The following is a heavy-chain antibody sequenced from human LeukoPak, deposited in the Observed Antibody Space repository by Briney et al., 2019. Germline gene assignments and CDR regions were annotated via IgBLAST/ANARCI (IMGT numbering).Heavy chain of an antibody. CDR2: IYHSGST. V-gene: IGHV4-4*02. CDR1: GGSISSSNW. Sequence: SETLSLTCAVSGGSISSSNWWSWVRQPPGKGLEWIGEIYHSGSTNYNPSLKSRVTISVDKSKNQFSLKLSSVTAADTAVYYCARVDKGYYDSSGFPGYWGQGTLVTVSS. D-gene: IGHD3-22*01. CDR3: ARVDKGYYDSSGFPGY. J-gene: IGHJ4*02.